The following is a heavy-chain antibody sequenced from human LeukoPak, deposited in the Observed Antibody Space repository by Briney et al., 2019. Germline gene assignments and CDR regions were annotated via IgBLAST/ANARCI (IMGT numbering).Heavy chain of an antibody. CDR2: INPNSGGT. V-gene: IGHV1-2*02. CDR1: GYTFTGYY. CDR3: ARGETLYDYVWGSYRYTFDY. D-gene: IGHD3-16*02. J-gene: IGHJ4*02. Sequence: GASVKVSCKASGYTFTGYYMHWVRQAPGQGLEWMGWINPNSGGTNYAQKFQGRVTMTRDTSISTAYMELSRLRSDDTAVYYCARGETLYDYVWGSYRYTFDYWGQGTLVTVSS.